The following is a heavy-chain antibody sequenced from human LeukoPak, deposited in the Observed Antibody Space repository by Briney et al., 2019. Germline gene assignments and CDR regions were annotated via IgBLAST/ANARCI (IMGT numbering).Heavy chain of an antibody. CDR3: ARDRPLTYYYDSSGYDGDDY. D-gene: IGHD3-22*01. CDR2: INPSGGST. Sequence: ASVKVSCKASGYTFTSYYTHWVRQAPGQGLEWMGIINPSGGSTSYAQKFQGRVTMTRDTSTSTVYMELSSLRSEDTAVYYCARDRPLTYYYDSSGYDGDDYWGQGTLVTVSS. CDR1: GYTFTSYY. J-gene: IGHJ4*02. V-gene: IGHV1-46*01.